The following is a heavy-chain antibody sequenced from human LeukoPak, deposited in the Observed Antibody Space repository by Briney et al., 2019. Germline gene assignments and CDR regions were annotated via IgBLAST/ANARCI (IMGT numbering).Heavy chain of an antibody. CDR3: ARELRGYSGYEAYYYYGMDV. CDR2: INPSGGST. Sequence: ASVKVSCKASGYTFTGYYIHWVRQAPGQGLEWMGIINPSGGSTSYAQKFQGRVTMTRDTSTSTVYMELSSLRSEDTAVYYCARELRGYSGYEAYYYYGMDVWGQGTTVTVSS. CDR1: GYTFTGYY. J-gene: IGHJ6*02. V-gene: IGHV1-46*01. D-gene: IGHD5-12*01.